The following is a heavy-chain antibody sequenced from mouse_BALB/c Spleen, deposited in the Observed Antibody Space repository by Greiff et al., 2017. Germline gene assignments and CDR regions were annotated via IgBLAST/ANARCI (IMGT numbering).Heavy chain of an antibody. Sequence: EVKLMESGPSLVKPSQTLSLTCSVTGDSITSGYWNWIRKFPGNKLEYMGYISYSGSTYYNPSLKSRISITRDTSKNQYYLQLNSVTTEDTATYYCARCPYYYGSSYWYFDVWGAGTTVTVSS. J-gene: IGHJ1*01. CDR2: ISYSGST. CDR1: GDSITSGY. D-gene: IGHD1-1*01. V-gene: IGHV3-8*02. CDR3: ARCPYYYGSSYWYFDV.